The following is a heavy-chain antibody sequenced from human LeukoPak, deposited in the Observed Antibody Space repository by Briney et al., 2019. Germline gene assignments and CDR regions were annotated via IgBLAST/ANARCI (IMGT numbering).Heavy chain of an antibody. D-gene: IGHD5-24*01. Sequence: ASETLSLTCTVSGGSISTYSWSWIRQPPGKGLEWIGCRYDGGRDLYNPSLKSRVTISVDASEKQISLSLRSVTAADTAIYYCANTTRVAPDGRAEYFQHWGQGTLVTVSS. CDR3: ANTTRVAPDGRAEYFQH. CDR2: RYDGGRD. V-gene: IGHV4-59*03. CDR1: GGSISTYS. J-gene: IGHJ1*01.